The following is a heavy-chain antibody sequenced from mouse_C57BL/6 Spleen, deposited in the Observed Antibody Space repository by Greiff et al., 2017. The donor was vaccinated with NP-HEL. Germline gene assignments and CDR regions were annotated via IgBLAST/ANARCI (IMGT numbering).Heavy chain of an antibody. J-gene: IGHJ1*03. D-gene: IGHD1-1*01. Sequence: VQLKQSGPELVKPGASVKIPCKASGYTFTDYNMDWVKQSHGKSLEWIGDINPNNGGTIYNQKFKGKATLTVDKSSSTAYMELRSLTSEDTAVYYCARPGRSHYWYFDVWGTGTTVTVSS. CDR2: INPNNGGT. CDR1: GYTFTDYN. CDR3: ARPGRSHYWYFDV. V-gene: IGHV1-18*01.